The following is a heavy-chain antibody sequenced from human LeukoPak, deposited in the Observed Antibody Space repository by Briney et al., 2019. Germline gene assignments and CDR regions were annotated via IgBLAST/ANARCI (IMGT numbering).Heavy chain of an antibody. J-gene: IGHJ3*02. CDR2: INPNSGGT. D-gene: IGHD3-22*01. CDR1: GYTFTGYY. CDR3: ASARYYYDSSGYYYSGLDAFDI. V-gene: IGHV1-2*02. Sequence: RTSVKVSCKASGYTFTGYYMHWVRQAPGQGLEWMGWINPNSGGTNYAQKFQGRVTMTRDTSISTAYMELSRLRSDDTAVYYCASARYYYDSSGYYYSGLDAFDIWGQGTMVTVSS.